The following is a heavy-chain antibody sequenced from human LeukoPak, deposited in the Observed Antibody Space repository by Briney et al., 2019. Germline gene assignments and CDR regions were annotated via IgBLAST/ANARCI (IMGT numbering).Heavy chain of an antibody. CDR3: AREKDGGDSRFYFDY. Sequence: GGSLRLSCAASGFTFSDFYMSWIRQAPGKGLEWISYITSAGSTTYYADSVKGRFTLSRDNAKNSLYLQMTSLRAEDTAIYYCAREKDGGDSRFYFDYWGQGALVSVSS. CDR1: GFTFSDFY. J-gene: IGHJ4*02. D-gene: IGHD2-21*02. V-gene: IGHV3-11*01. CDR2: ITSAGSTT.